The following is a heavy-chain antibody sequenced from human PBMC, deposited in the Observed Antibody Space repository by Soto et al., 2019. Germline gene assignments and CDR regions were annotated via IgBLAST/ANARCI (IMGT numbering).Heavy chain of an antibody. CDR2: LYDVDGS. Sequence: DVQLVESGGGLIQPGESLSLSCAAFGLTISGKKYVAWVRQAPGKALEWVSALYDVDGSFYADSVTGRFTTSSDSSKTTVYLQMNDLRPDDTAVYYCATWHEREHAFDVWGQGTTVTIST. CDR1: GLTISGKKY. CDR3: ATWHEREHAFDV. J-gene: IGHJ3*01. D-gene: IGHD1-1*01. V-gene: IGHV3-53*01.